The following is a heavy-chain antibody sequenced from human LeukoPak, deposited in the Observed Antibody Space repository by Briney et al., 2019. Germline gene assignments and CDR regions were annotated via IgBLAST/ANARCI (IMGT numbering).Heavy chain of an antibody. D-gene: IGHD6-13*01. CDR2: INPSGGST. J-gene: IGHJ5*02. CDR1: GYTFTSYY. Sequence: GASVKVSCKASGYTFTSYYMHWVRQAPGQGLEWMGIINPSGGSTSYAQKFQGRVTMTRDTSTSTVYMELSSLRSEDTAVYYCASRSINWYRGNNWFDPWGQGTLVTVSS. CDR3: ASRSINWYRGNNWFDP. V-gene: IGHV1-46*01.